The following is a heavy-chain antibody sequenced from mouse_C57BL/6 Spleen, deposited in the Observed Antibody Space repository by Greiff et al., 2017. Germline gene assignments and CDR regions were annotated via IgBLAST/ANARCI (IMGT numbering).Heavy chain of an antibody. D-gene: IGHD1-1*01. CDR3: AIGITTVVASDFDV. CDR2: IHPNSGST. Sequence: QVQLQQPGAELVKPGASVKLSCKASGYTFTSYWMHWVKQRPGQGLEWIGMIHPNSGSTNYNEKFKSKATLTVDKSSSTAYMQLSSLTSEDSAVYYCAIGITTVVASDFDVWGTGTTVTVSS. CDR1: GYTFTSYW. J-gene: IGHJ1*03. V-gene: IGHV1-64*01.